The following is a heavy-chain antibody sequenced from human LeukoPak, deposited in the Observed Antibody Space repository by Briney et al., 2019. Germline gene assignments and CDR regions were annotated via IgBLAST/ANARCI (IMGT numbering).Heavy chain of an antibody. Sequence: GGSLRLSCSASGFTFRSYAMRWVRQAPGKGLEWVSGISGSGANTFYADSVKGRFTISRDNSKKTLYLQMNSLTDGDTAVYYCAPVDSMWGQGTLVTVSS. CDR2: ISGSGANT. V-gene: IGHV3-23*01. D-gene: IGHD2/OR15-2a*01. J-gene: IGHJ4*02. CDR3: APVDSM. CDR1: GFTFRSYA.